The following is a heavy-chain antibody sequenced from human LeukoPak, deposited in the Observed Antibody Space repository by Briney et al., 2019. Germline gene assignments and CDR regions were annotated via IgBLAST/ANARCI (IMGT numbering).Heavy chain of an antibody. J-gene: IGHJ4*02. D-gene: IGHD3-9*01. V-gene: IGHV3-30*04. CDR3: ARATAGLIIISAPDY. Sequence: GGSLRLSCAASGFTFSNYAMHWVRQAPGKGLQWVAVISYDGSNNYYADSVKGRFTISRDNSKNTLYLQMNSLRAEDTAMYYCARATAGLIIISAPDYWGQGTLVTVSS. CDR1: GFTFSNYA. CDR2: ISYDGSNN.